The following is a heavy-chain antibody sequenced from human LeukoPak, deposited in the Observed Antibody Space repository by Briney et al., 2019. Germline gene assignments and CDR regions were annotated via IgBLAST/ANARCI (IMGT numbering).Heavy chain of an antibody. D-gene: IGHD5-24*01. CDR2: INHSGST. V-gene: IGHV4-34*01. J-gene: IGHJ6*03. CDR1: GGSFSGYY. Sequence: SSETLSLTCAVYGGSFSGYYWSWLRQPPGKGLEWIGEINHSGSTNYNPSLKSRVTISVDTSKNQFSLKLSSVTAADTAVYYCARGAPPSGRDGYNLIFSHYYYYMDVWGKGTTVTVSS. CDR3: ARGAPPSGRDGYNLIFSHYYYYMDV.